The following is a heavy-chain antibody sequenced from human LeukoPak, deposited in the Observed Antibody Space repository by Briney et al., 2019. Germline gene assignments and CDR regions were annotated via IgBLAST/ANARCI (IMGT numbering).Heavy chain of an antibody. J-gene: IGHJ6*03. CDR2: VNPSGGST. CDR3: ARVAAEVVGVPGAIGFGWLRRDYYYMDV. V-gene: IGHV1-46*01. D-gene: IGHD2-2*02. Sequence: ASVKVSCKASGYTFTNYYMHWVRQAPGQGLEWMGIVNPSGGSTNYAQKFQGRVTMTRDMSMSTVYMELSSLRSEDTAVYYCARVAAEVVGVPGAIGFGWLRRDYYYMDVWGKGTTVTVSS. CDR1: GYTFTNYY.